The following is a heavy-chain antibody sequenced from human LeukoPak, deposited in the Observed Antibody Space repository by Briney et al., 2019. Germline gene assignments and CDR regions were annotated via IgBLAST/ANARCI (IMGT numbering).Heavy chain of an antibody. J-gene: IGHJ5*02. CDR2: ISGSGGST. V-gene: IGHV3-23*01. CDR3: ARCSGGSCYAYNWFDP. D-gene: IGHD2-15*01. Sequence: SXXAXGFTFXXYAMSXVRQAPGKGLEWVSAISGSGGSTYYADSVKGRFTISRDNSKNTLYLQMNSLRAEDTAVYYCARCSGGSCYAYNWFDPWGQGTLVTVSS. CDR1: GFTFXXYA.